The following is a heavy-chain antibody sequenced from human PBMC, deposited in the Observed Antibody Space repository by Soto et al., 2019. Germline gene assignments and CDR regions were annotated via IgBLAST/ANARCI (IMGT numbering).Heavy chain of an antibody. CDR3: AKDEYSSGWYSTDV. CDR2: INPNNGDT. J-gene: IGHJ6*02. V-gene: IGHV1-2*02. D-gene: IGHD6-19*01. Sequence: ASVKVSCKASGYTFTCYYMHWVRQAPGQGLEWMGWINPNNGDTNYAQKLQGRVTMTIDTSTSTAYMELNSLRAEDTAVYYCAKDEYSSGWYSTDVWGQGTTVTVSS. CDR1: GYTFTCYY.